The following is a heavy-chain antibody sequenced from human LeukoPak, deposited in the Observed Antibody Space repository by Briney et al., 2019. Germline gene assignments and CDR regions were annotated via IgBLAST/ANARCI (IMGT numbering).Heavy chain of an antibody. Sequence: SVKVSCKASGGTFSSYAISWVRQAPGQGLEWMGGIIPIFGTANYAQKFQGRVTITADESTSTAYMELSSLRSEDTAVYYCARGSVRYGYNYYYYMDVWGKGTTVTISS. CDR3: ARGSVRYGYNYYYYMDV. CDR2: IIPIFGTA. D-gene: IGHD5-18*01. CDR1: GGTFSSYA. V-gene: IGHV1-69*13. J-gene: IGHJ6*03.